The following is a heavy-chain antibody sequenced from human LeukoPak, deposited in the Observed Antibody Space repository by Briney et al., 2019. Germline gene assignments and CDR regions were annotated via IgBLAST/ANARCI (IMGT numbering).Heavy chain of an antibody. CDR1: GGSTSSYY. D-gene: IGHD3-10*01. J-gene: IGHJ4*02. Sequence: SETLSLTCTVSGGSTSSYYWSWIRQPAGKGLEWIGRIYTSGSTNYNPSLKSRVTISVDTSKNQFSLKLSSVTAADTAVYYCAKGYGSGSYYKPNCVDYWGQGTLVTVSS. CDR2: IYTSGST. CDR3: AKGYGSGSYYKPNCVDY. V-gene: IGHV4-4*07.